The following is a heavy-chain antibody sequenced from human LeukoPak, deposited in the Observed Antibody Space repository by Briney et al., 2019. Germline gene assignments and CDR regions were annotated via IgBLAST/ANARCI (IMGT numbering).Heavy chain of an antibody. D-gene: IGHD3/OR15-3a*01. J-gene: IGHJ4*02. Sequence: GGSLRLTCAASGFTFSGHNMNWVRQAPGKGLEWISFVSISSGTIYYADSVKGRFTISRDNAKNSLYLQMNSLRAEDTAVYYCARGRQRWFLIYFDYWGQGTLVTVSS. CDR3: ARGRQRWFLIYFDY. CDR2: VSISSGTI. CDR1: GFTFSGHN. V-gene: IGHV3-48*04.